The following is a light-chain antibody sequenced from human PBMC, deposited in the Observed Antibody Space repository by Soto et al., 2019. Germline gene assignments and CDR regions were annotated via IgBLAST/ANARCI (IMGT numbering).Light chain of an antibody. Sequence: DIQMTQSPSSLSAFVGATVTITCRASQDISNFLVWYQQKPGKVPKLLIYAASTLQSGVPSRFSGSGSGTDFTLTISSLQPEDVATYYCQKCKIAPFTFGGGTKVEMK. CDR3: QKCKIAPFT. J-gene: IGKJ4*01. CDR1: QDISNF. V-gene: IGKV1-27*01. CDR2: AAS.